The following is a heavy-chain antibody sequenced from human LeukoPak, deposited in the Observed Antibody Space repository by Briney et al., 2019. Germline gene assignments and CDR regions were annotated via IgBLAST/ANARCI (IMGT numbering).Heavy chain of an antibody. J-gene: IGHJ4*02. Sequence: GGSLRLSCAASGFTFSSYEMNWVRQAPGKGLEWVSYISSSGSTIYYADSVKGRFTISRDNAKNSLYLQMNSLRAEDTALYYCARVTYYYDSSLDYWGQGTLVTVSS. CDR1: GFTFSSYE. D-gene: IGHD3-22*01. CDR3: ARVTYYYDSSLDY. CDR2: ISSSGSTI. V-gene: IGHV3-48*03.